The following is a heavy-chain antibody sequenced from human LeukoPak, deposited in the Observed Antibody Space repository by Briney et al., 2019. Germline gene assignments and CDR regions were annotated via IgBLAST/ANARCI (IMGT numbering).Heavy chain of an antibody. V-gene: IGHV4-39*01. CDR3: ARRSNYFDY. J-gene: IGHJ4*02. CDR2: ISYSGNT. CDR1: GDSISSGLYS. Sequence: PSETLSLTCTVSGDSISSGLYSWGWIRQPPGKGLEWIGNISYSGNTYYNASLKSRVTISVDTSKNQFSLKLRSATAADTAVYYCARRSNYFDYWGQGTLVTVSS.